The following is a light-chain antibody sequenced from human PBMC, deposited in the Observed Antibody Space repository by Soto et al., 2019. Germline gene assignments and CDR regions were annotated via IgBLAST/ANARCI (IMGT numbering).Light chain of an antibody. CDR1: QSVSSTY. CDR3: QQYGSSPPIT. CDR2: GAS. J-gene: IGKJ5*01. Sequence: EIVLTQSPGTLSLSPGERATLACRASQSVSSTYLAWYHQKPGQAPRLLLYGASSRATGIPDRFSGSWSGTYCTITISRLEPEDFGVYYCQQYGSSPPITFGQGTRLEIK. V-gene: IGKV3-20*01.